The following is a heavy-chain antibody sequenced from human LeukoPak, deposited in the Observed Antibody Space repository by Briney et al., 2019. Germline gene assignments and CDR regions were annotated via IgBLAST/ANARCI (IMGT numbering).Heavy chain of an antibody. D-gene: IGHD6-19*01. J-gene: IGHJ5*02. CDR3: AKQWLGIFDP. Sequence: GGSLRLSCAASGFTFSSYGMHWVRQAPGKGLEWVAVIWYDGSNKYYADSVKGRFTISRDNAKNTLYLQMNSLRAEDTAVYYCAKQWLGIFDPWGQGTLVTVSS. V-gene: IGHV3-33*03. CDR2: IWYDGSNK. CDR1: GFTFSSYG.